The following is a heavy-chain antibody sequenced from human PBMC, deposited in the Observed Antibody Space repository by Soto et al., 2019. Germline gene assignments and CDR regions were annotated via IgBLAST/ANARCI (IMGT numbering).Heavy chain of an antibody. CDR1: GFTFSSYA. CDR2: ISYDGSNK. Sequence: PGGSLRLSCAASGFTFSSYAMHWVRQAPGKGLEWVAVISYDGSNKYYADSVKGRFTISRDNSKNTLYLQMNSLRAEDTAVYYCAREGRIVGASFDYWGQGTLVTVS. D-gene: IGHD1-26*01. V-gene: IGHV3-30-3*01. CDR3: AREGRIVGASFDY. J-gene: IGHJ4*02.